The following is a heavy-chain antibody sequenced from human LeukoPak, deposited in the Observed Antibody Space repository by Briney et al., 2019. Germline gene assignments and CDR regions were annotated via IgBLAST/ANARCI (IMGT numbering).Heavy chain of an antibody. CDR1: GYTFTGYY. D-gene: IGHD4-17*01. V-gene: IGHV1-2*02. CDR3: ARPYGDPGGY. Sequence: ASVKVSCKASGYTFTGYYMHWVRQAPGQGLEWMGWINPNSGGTNYAQKFQGRVTLTRGTSNSTAYMELSRLTPDDTAVYYCARPYGDPGGYWGQGTLVTVSS. CDR2: INPNSGGT. J-gene: IGHJ4*02.